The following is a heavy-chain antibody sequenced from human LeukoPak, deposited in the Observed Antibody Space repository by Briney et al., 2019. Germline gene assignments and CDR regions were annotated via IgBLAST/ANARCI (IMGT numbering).Heavy chain of an antibody. CDR2: SSGSGVST. CDR3: AKGRSPDHYGMDV. J-gene: IGHJ6*02. CDR1: GFTFSSYA. Sequence: GGSLRLSCAASGFTFSSYAMSWVRQAPGKGLEWVSGSSGSGVSTFYADSVKGRFTISRDNSKNTLYLQMNSLRAEDTAEYYCAKGRSPDHYGMDVWGQGTTVTASS. V-gene: IGHV3-23*01.